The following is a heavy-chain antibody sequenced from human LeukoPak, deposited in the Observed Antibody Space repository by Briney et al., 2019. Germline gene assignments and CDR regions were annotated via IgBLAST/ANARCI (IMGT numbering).Heavy chain of an antibody. CDR1: GYTFTSYA. D-gene: IGHD6-19*01. CDR2: INAGNGNT. Sequence: ASVKVSCKASGYTFTSYAMHWVRQAPGQRLEWVGWINAGNGNTKYSQKFQGRVTITRDTSASTAYMELSSLRSEDTAVYYCAREVVAVAGHFFDYWGQGTLVTVSS. J-gene: IGHJ4*02. CDR3: AREVVAVAGHFFDY. V-gene: IGHV1-3*01.